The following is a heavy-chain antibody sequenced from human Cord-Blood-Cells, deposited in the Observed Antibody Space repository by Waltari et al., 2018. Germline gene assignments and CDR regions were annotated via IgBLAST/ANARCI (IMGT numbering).Heavy chain of an antibody. Sequence: QVQLPESGPGLVKPSQTLSLPSTVSGGSISSGGYYWRWIRQPPGKGLEWIGYIYYSGSTYYNPSLKSRVTISVDTSKNQFSLKLSSVTAADTAVYYCARGLWFREGRYWFDPWGQGTLVTVSS. CDR1: GGSISSGGYY. J-gene: IGHJ5*02. V-gene: IGHV4-31*03. D-gene: IGHD3-10*01. CDR2: IYYSGST. CDR3: ARGLWFREGRYWFDP.